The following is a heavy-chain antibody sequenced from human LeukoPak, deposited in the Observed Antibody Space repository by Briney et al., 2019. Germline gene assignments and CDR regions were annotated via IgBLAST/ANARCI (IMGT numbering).Heavy chain of an antibody. CDR2: IYPGDSDT. D-gene: IGHD6-6*01. V-gene: IGHV5-51*01. Sequence: GASVKISCKGSGYTFTSYWIGWVRQMPGKGLEWMGIIYPGDSDTRYSPSFQGQVTISADMSISTAYLQWSNLKASDTAIYYCARPNLYSSSDLDYWGQGTLVTVSS. J-gene: IGHJ4*02. CDR1: GYTFTSYW. CDR3: ARPNLYSSSDLDY.